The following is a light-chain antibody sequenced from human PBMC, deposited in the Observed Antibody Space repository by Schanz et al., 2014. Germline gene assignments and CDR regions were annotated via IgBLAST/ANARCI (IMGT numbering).Light chain of an antibody. Sequence: EIVLTQSPATLSLSPGERATLSCRASQSVSGNLAWYQQKPGQAPRLLIYGASSRATGIPDRFSGSGSGTEFTLTISSLQPDDFASYYCQHYNSYPWTFGQGTKVEIK. CDR2: GAS. CDR3: QHYNSYPWT. J-gene: IGKJ1*01. V-gene: IGKV3D-15*01. CDR1: QSVSGN.